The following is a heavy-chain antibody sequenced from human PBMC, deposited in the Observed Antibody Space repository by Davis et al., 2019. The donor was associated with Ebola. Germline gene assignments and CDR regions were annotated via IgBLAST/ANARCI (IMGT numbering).Heavy chain of an antibody. CDR2: INHSGST. Sequence: SETLSLTCAVYGGSFSGYYWSWIRQPPGKGLEWIGEINHSGSTNYNPSLKSRVTISVDTSKNQFSLKLSSVTAADTAVYYCARHWDLYDFWSGSDWFDPWGQGTLVTVSS. CDR3: ARHWDLYDFWSGSDWFDP. D-gene: IGHD3-3*01. J-gene: IGHJ5*02. V-gene: IGHV4-34*01. CDR1: GGSFSGYY.